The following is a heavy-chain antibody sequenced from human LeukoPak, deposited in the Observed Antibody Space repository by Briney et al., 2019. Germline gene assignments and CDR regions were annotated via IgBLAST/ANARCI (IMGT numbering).Heavy chain of an antibody. D-gene: IGHD5-18*01. CDR2: IYDGGST. V-gene: IGHV3-53*01. CDR1: GFTVSNNY. Sequence: GGSLRLSCAASGFTVSNNYMSWVRQAPGKGLEWVSIIYDGGSTYYADSVKGRFTISRDNSKNTLYLQMNSLRAEDTAVYYCAKDNPYSYGYVLDYWGQGTLVTVSS. J-gene: IGHJ4*02. CDR3: AKDNPYSYGYVLDY.